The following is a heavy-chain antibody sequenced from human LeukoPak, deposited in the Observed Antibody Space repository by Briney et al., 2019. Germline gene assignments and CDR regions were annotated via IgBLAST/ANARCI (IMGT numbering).Heavy chain of an antibody. V-gene: IGHV4-39*02. CDR2: IYYSGST. CDR1: GGSISSSSYY. D-gene: IGHD2-15*01. J-gene: IGHJ4*02. Sequence: SETLSLTCTVSGGSISSSSYYWGWIRQPPGKGLEWIGSIYYSGSTYYNPSLKSRVTISVDTSKNHFSLKLSSVTAADTAVYYCARRRYYSGGSCPSLPDYWGQGTLVTVSS. CDR3: ARRRYYSGGSCPSLPDY.